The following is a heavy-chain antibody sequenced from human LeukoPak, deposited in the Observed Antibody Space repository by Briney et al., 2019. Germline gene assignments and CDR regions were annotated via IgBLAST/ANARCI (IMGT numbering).Heavy chain of an antibody. V-gene: IGHV5-51*01. J-gene: IGHJ5*02. D-gene: IGHD3-3*01. CDR3: ARSRYDFWSGYYSAGYNWFDP. Sequence: GESLKISCKGSGYSFTSYWIGWVRQMPGKGLEWMGIIYPCDSDTRYSPSFQGQVTISADKSISTAYLQWSSLKASDTAMYYCARSRYDFWSGYYSAGYNWFDPWGQGTLVTVSS. CDR1: GYSFTSYW. CDR2: IYPCDSDT.